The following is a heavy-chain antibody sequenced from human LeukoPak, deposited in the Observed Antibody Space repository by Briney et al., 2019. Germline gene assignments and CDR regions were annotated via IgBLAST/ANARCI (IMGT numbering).Heavy chain of an antibody. CDR2: IYRRGST. Sequence: WETLSLTCTVSGASISSSDSYWSWIRQPPGKGLEWIGSIYRRGSTSYNPSLKSRVTVSEDMSKNHSSLRLSSVTAADTAVYYCARHVQDLGIKVWGQGTTVTVSS. V-gene: IGHV4-39*01. J-gene: IGHJ6*02. CDR1: GASISSSDSY. CDR3: ARHVQDLGIKV.